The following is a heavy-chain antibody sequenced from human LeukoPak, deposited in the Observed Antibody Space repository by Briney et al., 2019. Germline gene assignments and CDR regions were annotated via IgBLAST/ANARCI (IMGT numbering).Heavy chain of an antibody. CDR3: ARSWGAMVTIRWAYFDY. Sequence: SETLSLTCAVYGGSFSGYYWSWIRQPPGKGLEWIGEINHSGSTNYNPSLKSRVTISVDTSKNQFSLKLSSVTAADTAVYYCARSWGAMVTIRWAYFDYWGQGTLATVYS. CDR1: GGSFSGYY. CDR2: INHSGST. J-gene: IGHJ4*02. D-gene: IGHD5-18*01. V-gene: IGHV4-34*01.